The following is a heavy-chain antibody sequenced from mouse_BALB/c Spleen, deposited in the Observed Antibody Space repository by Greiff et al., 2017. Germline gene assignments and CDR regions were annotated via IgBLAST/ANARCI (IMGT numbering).Heavy chain of an antibody. D-gene: IGHD4-1*01. J-gene: IGHJ3*01. Sequence: LKQPGSELVRPGASVKLSCKASGYTFTSYWMHWVKQRPGQGLEWIGNIYPGSGSTNYDEKFKSKATLTVDTSSSTAYMQLSSLTSEDSAVYYCTRGLTGTPFAYWGQGTLVTVAA. V-gene: IGHV1S22*01. CDR2: IYPGSGST. CDR1: GYTFTSYW. CDR3: TRGLTGTPFAY.